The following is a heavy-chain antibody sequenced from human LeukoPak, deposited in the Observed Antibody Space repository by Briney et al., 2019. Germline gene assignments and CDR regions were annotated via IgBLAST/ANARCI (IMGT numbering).Heavy chain of an antibody. D-gene: IGHD4-17*01. CDR1: GFTFSSYA. Sequence: GRSLRLSCAASGFTFSSYAMHWVRQAPGKGLEWVSFVSIGGSFIYYADSVKGRFTISRDDAKNSLYLQMNSLTAEDTAEYYCARNKINTVTTGWYFDLWGRGTLVSVSS. CDR3: ARNKINTVTTGWYFDL. CDR2: VSIGGSFI. V-gene: IGHV3-21*01. J-gene: IGHJ2*01.